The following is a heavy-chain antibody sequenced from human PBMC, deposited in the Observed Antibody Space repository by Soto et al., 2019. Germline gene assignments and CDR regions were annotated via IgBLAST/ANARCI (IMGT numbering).Heavy chain of an antibody. V-gene: IGHV1-69*01. CDR2: IIPIFGTA. CDR1: GGTFSSYA. J-gene: IGHJ5*02. D-gene: IGHD3-9*01. CDR3: ARGSYDILTGYTTPFDP. Sequence: QVQLVQSGAEVKKPGSSVKVSCKASGGTFSSYAISWVRQAPGQGLEWMGGIIPIFGTANYAQKFQGRVTITADEATSTAYMELSSLRSEDTAVYYCARGSYDILTGYTTPFDPWGQGTLVTVSS.